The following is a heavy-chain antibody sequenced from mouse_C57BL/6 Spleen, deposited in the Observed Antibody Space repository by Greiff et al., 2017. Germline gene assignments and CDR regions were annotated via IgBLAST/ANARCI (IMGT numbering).Heavy chain of an antibody. CDR3: ARHDYYAMDY. Sequence: EVQLVESGGDLVKPGGSLKLSCAASGFTFSSYGLPWVRQTPDKRLEWVATISSGGSYTYYPDSVKGRFTISRDNAKNNLYLQMSSLKSYDTAMYYCARHDYYAMDYWGQGTSVTVSS. CDR2: ISSGGSYT. V-gene: IGHV5-6*01. J-gene: IGHJ4*01. CDR1: GFTFSSYG.